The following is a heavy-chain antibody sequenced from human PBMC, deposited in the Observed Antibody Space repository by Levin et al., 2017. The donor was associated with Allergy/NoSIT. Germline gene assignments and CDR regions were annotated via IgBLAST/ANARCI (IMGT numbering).Heavy chain of an antibody. CDR1: GFTFNTYW. V-gene: IGHV3-7*01. J-gene: IGHJ5*02. Sequence: GGSLRLSCAASGFTFNTYWMTWVRQAPGKGLEWVANIKEDGSEKYYVDSVKGRFTISRDNAKNSLYLQMDSLRGEDTAVYYCARDSNRGPGKICDPWGQGTLVTVSS. CDR2: IKEDGSEK. CDR3: ARDSNRGPGKICDP. D-gene: IGHD2-2*01.